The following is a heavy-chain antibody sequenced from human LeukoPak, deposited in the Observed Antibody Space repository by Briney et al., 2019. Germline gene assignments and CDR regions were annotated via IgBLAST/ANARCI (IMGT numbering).Heavy chain of an antibody. D-gene: IGHD3-16*01. V-gene: IGHV3-49*03. CDR1: GFTFGDYA. CDR3: SRFGRGEDYYYYGMDV. Sequence: GRSLRLSCTASGFTFGDYAMSWFRQAPGKGLEWVGFIRSKAYGGTTEYAASVKGRFTISRDDSKSIAYLQMNSLKTEDTAVYYCSRFGRGEDYYYYGMDVWGQGTTVTVSS. CDR2: IRSKAYGGTT. J-gene: IGHJ6*02.